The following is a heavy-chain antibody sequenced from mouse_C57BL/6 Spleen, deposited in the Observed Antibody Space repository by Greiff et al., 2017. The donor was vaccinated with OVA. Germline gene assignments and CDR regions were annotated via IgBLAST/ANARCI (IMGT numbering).Heavy chain of an antibody. CDR1: GYTFTDYY. CDR2: IYPGSGNT. D-gene: IGHD1-1*01. Sequence: VQLQQSGPELVKPGASVKISCKASGYTFTDYYINWVKQRPGQGLEWIGWIYPGSGNTKYNEKFKGKATLTVDTSSSTAYMQLSSLTSEDSAVYFCARAYYYGSSYEDAMDYWGQGTSVTVSS. V-gene: IGHV1-84*01. J-gene: IGHJ4*01. CDR3: ARAYYYGSSYEDAMDY.